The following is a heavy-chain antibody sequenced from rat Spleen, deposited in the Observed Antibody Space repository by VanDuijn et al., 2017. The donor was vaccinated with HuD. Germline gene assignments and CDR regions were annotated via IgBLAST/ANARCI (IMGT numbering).Heavy chain of an antibody. J-gene: IGHJ2*01. V-gene: IGHV5-27*01. CDR1: GRTFSDYY. Sequence: EVQLVESGGGLVQPGRSLKLSCAASGRTFSDYYMAWVRQAPTKGLEWVAYISTGGTSTYYRDSVKGRFTISRDNAKSTLYLQMNSLRSEDTATYYCATPLPHWGLGVLVTVSS. CDR3: ATPLPH. D-gene: IGHD3-1*01. CDR2: ISTGGTST.